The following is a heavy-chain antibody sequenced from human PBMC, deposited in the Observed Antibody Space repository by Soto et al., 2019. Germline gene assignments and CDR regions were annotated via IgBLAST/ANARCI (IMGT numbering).Heavy chain of an antibody. CDR3: AKGLLNGRWYTVY. CDR1: GFTFSNCV. V-gene: IGHV3-23*01. D-gene: IGHD6-13*01. Sequence: GGSLRLSCETSGFTFSNCVMTWVRQPPGKRLEWVSVITTNGHTAYADSVKGRFTISRDNSKNTAYLQMNSLRAEDTAVYYCAKGLLNGRWYTVYRGQGTLVTVSS. CDR2: ITTNGHT. J-gene: IGHJ4*02.